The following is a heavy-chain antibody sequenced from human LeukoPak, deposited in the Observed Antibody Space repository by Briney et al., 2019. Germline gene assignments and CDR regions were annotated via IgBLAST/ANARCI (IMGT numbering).Heavy chain of an antibody. D-gene: IGHD2-8*01. CDR3: ARDLTRAVIMVYAKHLLGY. CDR1: GYSFTSYN. J-gene: IGHJ4*02. V-gene: IGHV1-46*01. Sequence: GASVKVSCKASGYSFTSYNMHWVRQAPGQGLEWMGIINPSGGSTSYAQKFQGRVTMTRDMSTSTVYMEMSSLRSEDTAVYYCARDLTRAVIMVYAKHLLGYWGQGTLVTVSS. CDR2: INPSGGST.